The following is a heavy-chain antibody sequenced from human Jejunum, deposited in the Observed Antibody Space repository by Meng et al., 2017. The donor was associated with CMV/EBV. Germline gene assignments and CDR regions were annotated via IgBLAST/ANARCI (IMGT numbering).Heavy chain of an antibody. D-gene: IGHD1-26*01. CDR1: EYTFTGYY. CDR2: INPNSGGT. CDR3: AREEYSGSIDY. V-gene: IGHV1-2*02. J-gene: IGHJ4*02. Sequence: KASEYTFTGYYLHWVRQAPGQGLEWMGWINPNSGGTNYAQKFHGRVTMTRDTSISTAYMELSRLRSDDTAVYYCAREEYSGSIDYWGQGTQVTVSS.